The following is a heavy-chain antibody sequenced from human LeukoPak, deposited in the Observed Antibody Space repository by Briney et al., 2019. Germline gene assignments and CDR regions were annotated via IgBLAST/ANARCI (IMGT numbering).Heavy chain of an antibody. D-gene: IGHD3-22*01. CDR3: ARVTRPYYDSSGYYLTDLAFDI. V-gene: IGHV3-30*03. J-gene: IGHJ3*02. Sequence: GGSLRLSCAASGFTFSSYGMHWIRQAPGKGLEWVAVISYDGSNKYYADSVKGRFTISRDNSKNTLYLQMNSLRAEDTAVYYCARVTRPYYDSSGYYLTDLAFDIWGQGTMVTVSS. CDR1: GFTFSSYG. CDR2: ISYDGSNK.